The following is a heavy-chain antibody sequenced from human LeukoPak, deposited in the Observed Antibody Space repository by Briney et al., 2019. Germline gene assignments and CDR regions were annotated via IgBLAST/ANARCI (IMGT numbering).Heavy chain of an antibody. Sequence: GGSLRLSCAVSGITLSNYAMTWVRQAPGKGLEWVAGICARGGGTNYADSVKGRFTISRDDSKNTLYLQMNSLGAEDTAVYFCAKRGVAIRVILVGFHKEAYYFDSWGQGALVTVSS. V-gene: IGHV3-23*01. CDR1: GITLSNYA. CDR3: AKRGVAIRVILVGFHKEAYYFDS. J-gene: IGHJ4*02. D-gene: IGHD3-22*01. CDR2: ICARGGGT.